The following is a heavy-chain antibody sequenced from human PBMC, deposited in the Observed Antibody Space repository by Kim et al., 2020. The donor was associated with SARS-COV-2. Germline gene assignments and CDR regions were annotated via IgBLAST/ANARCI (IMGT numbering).Heavy chain of an antibody. V-gene: IGHV3-23*01. CDR2: ISGSGGQR. D-gene: IGHD3-22*01. Sequence: GGSLRLSCAASGFTFSSYAMRWVRQAPGKGLEWVSGISGSGGQRDYADSVKGRFTISRDNSKNTVYLQMNSLRAEDTAVYYCASGGFEHYHESSGFDYWGQGTLVTVSS. J-gene: IGHJ4*02. CDR1: GFTFSSYA. CDR3: ASGGFEHYHESSGFDY.